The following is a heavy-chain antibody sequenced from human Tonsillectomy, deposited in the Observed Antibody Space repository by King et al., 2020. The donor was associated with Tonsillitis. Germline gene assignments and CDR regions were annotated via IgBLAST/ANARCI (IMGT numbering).Heavy chain of an antibody. CDR3: ARYFGSYELDP. D-gene: IGHD2-21*01. CDR1: GGSFSGYY. J-gene: IGHJ5*02. CDR2: INHSGST. Sequence: VQLQQWGAGLLKPSETLSLTCAVYGGSFSGYYWSWIRQPPGKGLEWIGEINHSGSTNYNPSLKSRVTISVDTSQNQFSLKLSSVTAADTAVYYCARYFGSYELDPWGQGTLVTVSS. V-gene: IGHV4-34*01.